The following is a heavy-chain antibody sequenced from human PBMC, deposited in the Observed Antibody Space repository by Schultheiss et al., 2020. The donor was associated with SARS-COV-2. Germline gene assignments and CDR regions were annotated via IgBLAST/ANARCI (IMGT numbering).Heavy chain of an antibody. V-gene: IGHV4-39*07. CDR1: GGSISSSSYY. J-gene: IGHJ4*02. CDR2: IYYSGST. D-gene: IGHD3-3*01. Sequence: GSLRLSCTVSGGSISSSSYYWGWIRQPPGKGLEWIGSIYYSGSTYYNPSLKSRVTISVDTSKNQFSLKLSSVTAADTAVYYCARGAPLKDFWSGYYTVYFDYWGQGTLVTVSS. CDR3: ARGAPLKDFWSGYYTVYFDY.